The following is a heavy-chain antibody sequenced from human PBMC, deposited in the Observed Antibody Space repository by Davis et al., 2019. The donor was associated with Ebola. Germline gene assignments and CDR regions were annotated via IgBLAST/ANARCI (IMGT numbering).Heavy chain of an antibody. CDR3: ARDSGWYEEYFDY. J-gene: IGHJ4*02. D-gene: IGHD6-19*01. Sequence: SETLSLTCTVSRGSISSSSYYWGWIRQPPGKGLEWIGSIYYSGSTYYNPSLKSRVTISVDTSKNQFSLKLSSVTAADTAVYYCARDSGWYEEYFDYWGQGTLVTVSS. V-gene: IGHV4-39*07. CDR1: RGSISSSSYY. CDR2: IYYSGST.